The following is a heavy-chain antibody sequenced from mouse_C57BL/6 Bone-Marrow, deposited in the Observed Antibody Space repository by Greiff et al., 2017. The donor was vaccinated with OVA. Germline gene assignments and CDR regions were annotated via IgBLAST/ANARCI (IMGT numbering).Heavy chain of an antibody. Sequence: EVQLQQSGPELVKPGASVKIPCKASGYTFTDYNMDWVTQSHGKSLEWIGDINPTNGGTNYNQKFKGKATLTVAKSSSTAYMPLRSLTSEDTAVYYCARSVWLLRLGVFDYWGQGTTLTVSS. J-gene: IGHJ2*01. CDR3: ARSVWLLRLGVFDY. CDR1: GYTFTDYN. D-gene: IGHD2-3*01. CDR2: INPTNGGT. V-gene: IGHV1-18*01.